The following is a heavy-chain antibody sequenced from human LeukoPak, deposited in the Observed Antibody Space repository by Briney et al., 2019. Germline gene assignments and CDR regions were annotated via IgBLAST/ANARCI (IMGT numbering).Heavy chain of an antibody. CDR1: GFTFSSYA. CDR3: AKKTSGRILPFDY. V-gene: IGHV3-23*01. Sequence: GGSLRLSCAASGFTFSSYAMGWVRQAPGKGLEWVSTISESGGNTYYADSVKGRFTISRDNSKNTLYLQMNSLRDEDTAIYYCAKKTSGRILPFDYWGQGTLLTVSS. D-gene: IGHD3-10*01. J-gene: IGHJ4*02. CDR2: ISESGGNT.